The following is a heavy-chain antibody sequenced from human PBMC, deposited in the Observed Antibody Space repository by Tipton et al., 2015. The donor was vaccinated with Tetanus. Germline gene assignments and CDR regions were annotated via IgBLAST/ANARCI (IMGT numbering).Heavy chain of an antibody. V-gene: IGHV3-23*01. D-gene: IGHD2-15*01. CDR1: GFNYTSYA. Sequence: SLRLSCAASGFNYTSYAVTWVRQAPGKGLEWVSSISGSGTSTYSADSVKGRFTISRDNSKNTLYLQMSSLRAEDTAVYYCAKVASGVVAAISYFDSWGQGTLVTVSS. CDR2: ISGSGTST. J-gene: IGHJ4*02. CDR3: AKVASGVVAAISYFDS.